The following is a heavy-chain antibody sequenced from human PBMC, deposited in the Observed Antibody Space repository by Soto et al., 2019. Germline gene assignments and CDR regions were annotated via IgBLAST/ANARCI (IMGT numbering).Heavy chain of an antibody. CDR1: GFTFNTYA. CDR3: VKGGSVAY. Sequence: EVQLLESGGGLIQPGGSLRLSCAASGFTFNTYAMGWVRQAPGKGLEWVSGISGSGSSTYYADSVKGRFTISRDNSKGTAYLQMNSLRADDTAVYYCVKGGSVAYWGQGTLVTVSS. V-gene: IGHV3-23*01. CDR2: ISGSGSST. J-gene: IGHJ4*02. D-gene: IGHD2-21*01.